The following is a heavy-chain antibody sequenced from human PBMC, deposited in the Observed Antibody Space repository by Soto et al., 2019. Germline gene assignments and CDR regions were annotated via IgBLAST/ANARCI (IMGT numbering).Heavy chain of an antibody. CDR3: AKDIRSSASWKNYYYYGMDV. J-gene: IGHJ6*02. CDR1: GFTFDDYA. CDR2: ISWDGGST. D-gene: IGHD2-2*01. Sequence: GGSLRLSCAASGFTFDDYAMHWVRQAPGKGLEWVSLISWDGGSTYYADSVKGRFTISRDNSKNSLYLQMNSLRAEDTALYYCAKDIRSSASWKNYYYYGMDVWGQGTTVTVSS. V-gene: IGHV3-43D*04.